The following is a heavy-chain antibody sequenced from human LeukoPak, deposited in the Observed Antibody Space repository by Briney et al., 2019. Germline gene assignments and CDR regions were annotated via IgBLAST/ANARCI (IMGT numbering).Heavy chain of an antibody. CDR2: MHYSGST. CDR1: GGSISSGDYY. Sequence: SQTLSLTCTVSGGSISSGDYYWSWIRQPPGKGLEWIAYMHYSGSTYYNPPLKSRVTMSADTSKNQFSLELSSVTAADTAVYYCARPYYYDSRIDPWGQGTLVTVSS. CDR3: ARPYYYDSRIDP. J-gene: IGHJ5*02. V-gene: IGHV4-30-4*01. D-gene: IGHD3-22*01.